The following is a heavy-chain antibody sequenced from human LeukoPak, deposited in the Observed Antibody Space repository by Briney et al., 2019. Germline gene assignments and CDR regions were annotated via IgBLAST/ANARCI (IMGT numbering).Heavy chain of an antibody. D-gene: IGHD6-13*01. CDR3: AKDKGELAIDY. CDR1: GFTFSSYG. J-gene: IGHJ4*02. Sequence: GGSLRLSCAASGFTFSSYGMHWVRQAPGKGLEWVAVISYDGSNKYYTDSVKGRFTISRDNSKNTLYLQMNSLRAEDTAVYYCAKDKGELAIDYWGQGTLITVSS. V-gene: IGHV3-30*18. CDR2: ISYDGSNK.